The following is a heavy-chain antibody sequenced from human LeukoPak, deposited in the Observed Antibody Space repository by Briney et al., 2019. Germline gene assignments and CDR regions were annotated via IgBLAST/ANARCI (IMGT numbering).Heavy chain of an antibody. V-gene: IGHV6-1*01. CDR2: TYYRSKLYN. Sequence: SQTLSLTCAISGDGVSSNSAAWNWIRQSPSRGLEWLGRTYYRSKLYNDYAVSVKSLITINPDTSKNQFSLQLNSVTPEDTAVYYCARDLRLGLTVAVALDCWGHGVLVTASS. J-gene: IGHJ4*01. CDR1: GDGVSSNSAA. CDR3: ARDLRLGLTVAVALDC. D-gene: IGHD6-19*01.